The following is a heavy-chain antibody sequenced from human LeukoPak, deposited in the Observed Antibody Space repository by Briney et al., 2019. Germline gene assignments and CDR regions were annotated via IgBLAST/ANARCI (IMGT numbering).Heavy chain of an antibody. CDR1: GVTLTTYY. D-gene: IGHD6-13*01. CDR3: ARGPYGRRIAAAGSIDY. V-gene: IGHV1-2*02. CDR2: VNPKSGDT. J-gene: IGHJ4*02. Sequence: ASVKVSCKASGVTLTTYYIHWMRQAPGQGLEWMGWVNPKSGDTNYAQKFQGRVTMTRDTSISTAYMELSRLRSDDTAVYYCARGPYGRRIAAAGSIDYWGQGTLVTVSS.